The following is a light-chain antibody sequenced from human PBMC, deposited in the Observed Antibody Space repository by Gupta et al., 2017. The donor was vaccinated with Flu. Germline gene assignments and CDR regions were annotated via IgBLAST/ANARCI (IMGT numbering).Light chain of an antibody. CDR3: QERDSTPRT. CDR2: AAS. J-gene: IGKJ1*01. Sequence: DIQMTQSPSSLSSSVGDRFTITCRASQNTNNYLNWYQQKPGKAPKLLIYAASSVQSGVPSRFSGSGSAADFTLTISMLPPEDFAIYYFQERDSTPRTFGQGTKVEIK. CDR1: QNTNNY. V-gene: IGKV1-39*01.